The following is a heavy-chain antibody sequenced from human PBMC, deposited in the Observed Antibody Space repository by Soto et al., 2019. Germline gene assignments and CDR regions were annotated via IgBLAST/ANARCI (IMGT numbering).Heavy chain of an antibody. J-gene: IGHJ4*02. Sequence: SVKVSCKASGYSYTSYAMHWVRQATGQRLEWMGWINAGNGNTKYSQKFQGRVTITRDTSASTAYMELSSLRSEDTAVYYCARDSQDTAMGVLEYWGQGTLDT. CDR2: INAGNGNT. CDR3: ARDSQDTAMGVLEY. D-gene: IGHD5-18*01. V-gene: IGHV1-3*01. CDR1: GYSYTSYA.